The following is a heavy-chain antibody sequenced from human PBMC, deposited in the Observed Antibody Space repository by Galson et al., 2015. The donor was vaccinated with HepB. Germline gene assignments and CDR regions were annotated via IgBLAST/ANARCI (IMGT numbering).Heavy chain of an antibody. CDR2: ISAYNGNT. V-gene: IGHV1-18*04. D-gene: IGHD2-21*01. CDR3: ARVVEEVITEGNYGMDV. CDR1: GYTFTSYG. Sequence: QSGAEVKKPGASVKVSCKASGYTFTSYGISWVRQAPGQGLEWMGWISAYNGNTNYAQKLQGRVTMTTDTSTSTAYMELRSLRSDDTAVYYCARVVEEVITEGNYGMDVWGQGTTVTVSS. J-gene: IGHJ6*02.